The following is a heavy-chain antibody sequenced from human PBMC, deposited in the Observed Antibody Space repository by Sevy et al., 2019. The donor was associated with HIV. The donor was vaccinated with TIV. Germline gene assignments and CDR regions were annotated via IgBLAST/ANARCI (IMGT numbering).Heavy chain of an antibody. CDR2: IWYDGSNK. V-gene: IGHV3-33*01. CDR3: ARGEGPQAALGGRGSDYYYYGMDV. CDR1: GFTFSSYG. Sequence: GGSLRLSCAASGFTFSSYGMHWVRQAPGKGLEWVAVIWYDGSNKYYADSVKGRFTISRDNSKNTLYLQMNSLRAEDTAVYYCARGEGPQAALGGRGSDYYYYGMDVWGQGTTVTVSS. D-gene: IGHD3-16*01. J-gene: IGHJ6*02.